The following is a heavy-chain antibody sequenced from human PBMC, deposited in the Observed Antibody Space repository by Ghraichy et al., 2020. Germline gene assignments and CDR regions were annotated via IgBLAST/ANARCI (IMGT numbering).Heavy chain of an antibody. Sequence: SETLSLTCTVSGGSISSYYWSWIRQPPGKGLEWIGYIYYSGSTNYNPSLKSRVTISVDTSKNQFSLKLSSVTAADTAVYYCARDDTYYDSSGYNIWGQGTMVTVSS. D-gene: IGHD3-22*01. CDR2: IYYSGST. CDR3: ARDDTYYDSSGYNI. CDR1: GGSISSYY. V-gene: IGHV4-59*01. J-gene: IGHJ3*02.